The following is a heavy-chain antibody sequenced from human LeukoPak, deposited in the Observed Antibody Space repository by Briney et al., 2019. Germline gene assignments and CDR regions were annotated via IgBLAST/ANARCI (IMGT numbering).Heavy chain of an antibody. CDR1: GYSFTNYA. J-gene: IGHJ6*03. D-gene: IGHD1-26*01. V-gene: IGHV1-8*01. Sequence: ASVKVSCKASGYSFTNYAINWVRQPTGQGLEWVGWINPNTGNTVYAPKFPGRVTMTSDTSISTAYMDLSSLRFEDTAVYYCARVAVPDFLYSEYMDFWAKGSTVTVSS. CDR2: INPNTGNT. CDR3: ARVAVPDFLYSEYMDF.